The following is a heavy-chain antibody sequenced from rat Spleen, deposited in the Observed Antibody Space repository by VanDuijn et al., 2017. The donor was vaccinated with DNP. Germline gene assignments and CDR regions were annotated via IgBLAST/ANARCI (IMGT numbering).Heavy chain of an antibody. V-gene: IGHV5-58*01. J-gene: IGHJ2*01. D-gene: IGHD1-11*01. Sequence: EVQLVETGGGLVQPGRSLKLSCVASGFTFSSYWMYWIRQAPGKGLEWVATINTDGGSTSYPDSVKGRFTISRDNAENTVYLQMNSLRSEDTATYYWAKRTEVIVTPFDYWGQGVMVTVSS. CDR3: AKRTEVIVTPFDY. CDR1: GFTFSSYW. CDR2: INTDGGST.